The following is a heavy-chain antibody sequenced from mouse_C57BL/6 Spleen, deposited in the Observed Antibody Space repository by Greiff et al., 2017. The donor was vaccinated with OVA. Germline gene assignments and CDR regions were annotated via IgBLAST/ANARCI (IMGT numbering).Heavy chain of an antibody. CDR1: GYTFTSYT. CDR3: APYSNYDGWFAY. J-gene: IGHJ3*01. Sequence: VQLQQSGAELARPGASVKMSCKASGYTFTSYTMHWVKQRPGQGLEWIGYINPSSGYTKYNQKFKDKATLTADKSSSTAYMQLSSLTSEDSAVYYCAPYSNYDGWFAYWGQGTLVTVSA. D-gene: IGHD2-5*01. CDR2: INPSSGYT. V-gene: IGHV1-4*01.